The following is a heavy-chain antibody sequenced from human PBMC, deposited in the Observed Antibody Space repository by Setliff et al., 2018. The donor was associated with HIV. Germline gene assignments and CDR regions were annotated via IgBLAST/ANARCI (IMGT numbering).Heavy chain of an antibody. CDR3: ARHGAFYYYYYMDV. V-gene: IGHV4-39*01. CDR2: IYYTGST. Sequence: TSETLSLTCTVSGASISSSSHHWAWIRQPPGKGLEYIGNIYYTGSTHHNPSLESRVATSVDTSKNQFSLKLSSVTAADTAVYYCARHGAFYYYYYMDVWGKGTTVTVSS. J-gene: IGHJ6*03. CDR1: GASISSSSHH.